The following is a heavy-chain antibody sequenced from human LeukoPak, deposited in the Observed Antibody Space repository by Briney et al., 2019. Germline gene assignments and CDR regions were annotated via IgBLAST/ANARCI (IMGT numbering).Heavy chain of an antibody. J-gene: IGHJ6*02. D-gene: IGHD2-2*01. CDR1: GCPISSGGYS. V-gene: IGHV4-30-2*01. CDR2: IYHSGST. CDR3: ARGLAAVYRYGMDV. Sequence: SETLSLTFAVSGCPISSGGYSWSWIRQPPGEGLEWIGYIYHSGSTYYNPSLKSRVTISVARSKNHFSLKLSSVTAADTAVYYCARGLAAVYRYGMDVWGQGPTVTVSS.